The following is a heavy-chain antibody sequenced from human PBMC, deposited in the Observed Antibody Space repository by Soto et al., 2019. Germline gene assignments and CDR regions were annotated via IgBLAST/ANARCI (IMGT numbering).Heavy chain of an antibody. CDR1: GVSIKSDNW. CDR2: IYRSGST. CDR3: ARAESVLVPAGFDS. D-gene: IGHD3-22*01. V-gene: IGHV4-4*02. J-gene: IGHJ4*02. Sequence: QVQLQESGPRLAKPSETLALVCSVSGVSIKSDNWWGWVRQSPGGGLEWVGEIYRSGSTTYHPSLSSLFSMLVEKSQNLYSLMLISVTVADTAIYFCARAESVLVPAGFDSWGQGSLDNVSS.